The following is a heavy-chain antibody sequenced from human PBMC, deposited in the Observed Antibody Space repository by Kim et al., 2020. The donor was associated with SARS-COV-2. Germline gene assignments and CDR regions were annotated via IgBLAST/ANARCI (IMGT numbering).Heavy chain of an antibody. V-gene: IGHV1-2*02. CDR3: ASWGGFDSSPF. CDR2: INPNSGGT. J-gene: IGHJ2*01. CDR1: GYPFTAYY. Sequence: ASVKVSCKASGYPFTAYYMHWVRQAPGQGLEWMGWINPNSGGTNYAQKFQGRVTMTRDTSIRTAYMELSRLTSDDTAMYYCASWGGFDSSPFWGRGTLVTVSS. D-gene: IGHD5-12*01.